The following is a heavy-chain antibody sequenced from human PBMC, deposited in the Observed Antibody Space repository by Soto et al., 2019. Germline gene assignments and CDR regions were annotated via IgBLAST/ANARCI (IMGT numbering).Heavy chain of an antibody. V-gene: IGHV1-18*01. D-gene: IGHD6-19*01. J-gene: IGHJ6*02. CDR3: ARDWGQQWLAYGMDV. Sequence: QVPLVQSGAEVKKPGASVKVSCKASGYTFTNYGISWVRQAPGQGLEWMGWISTYNGHTTSAQKLQGSVTMTTDTSTNTAYMELRSLRSDDTAVYYCARDWGQQWLAYGMDVWGQGTTVTVSS. CDR2: ISTYNGHT. CDR1: GYTFTNYG.